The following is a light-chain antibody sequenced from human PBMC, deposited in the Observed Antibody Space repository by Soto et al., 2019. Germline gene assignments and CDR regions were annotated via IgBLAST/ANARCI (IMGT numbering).Light chain of an antibody. CDR2: EVN. J-gene: IGLJ2*01. V-gene: IGLV2-8*01. Sequence: QSALTQPASASGSPGQSVTIACTGTSSDVGGYKYVSWYQQHPGKAPKLMIYEVNKRPSGVPDRFSGSKSGHTASLTVSGLQAADVADYFCSSYAGRNIVLFGGGTKLTVL. CDR1: SSDVGGYKY. CDR3: SSYAGRNIVL.